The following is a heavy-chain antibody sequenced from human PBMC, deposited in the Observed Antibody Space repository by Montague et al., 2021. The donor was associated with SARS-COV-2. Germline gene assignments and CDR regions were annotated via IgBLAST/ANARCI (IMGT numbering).Heavy chain of an antibody. CDR3: ARLSDGVVRSPILGVGPDYSYYCMDV. V-gene: IGHV4-34*01. D-gene: IGHD3-10*01. Sequence: SETLSLTCAVHGGSFSTYSWNWIRQPPGKGLEWIGEIHHGGSTNYNSSLKSQVTISADTSKNQFSLKLTSVAAADTACYYCARLSDGVVRSPILGVGPDYSYYCMDVWGKGTAVTVSS. CDR1: GGSFSTYS. CDR2: IHHGGST. J-gene: IGHJ6*03.